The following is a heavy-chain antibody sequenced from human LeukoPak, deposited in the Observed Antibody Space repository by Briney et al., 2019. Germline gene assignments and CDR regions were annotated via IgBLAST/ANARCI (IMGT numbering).Heavy chain of an antibody. Sequence: GGSLRLSCAASGFTFSTYEMNWVRQAPGKGLEWVSSISSSSSYIYYADSVKGRFTISRDNAKNSLYLQMNSLRAEDTAVYYCARGADYDFWSGYPLVDYWGQGTLVTVSS. D-gene: IGHD3-3*01. CDR1: GFTFSTYE. J-gene: IGHJ4*02. CDR2: ISSSSSYI. CDR3: ARGADYDFWSGYPLVDY. V-gene: IGHV3-21*01.